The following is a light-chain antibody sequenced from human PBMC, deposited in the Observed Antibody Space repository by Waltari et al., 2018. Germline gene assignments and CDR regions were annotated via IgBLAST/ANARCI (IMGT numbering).Light chain of an antibody. CDR1: QGISNW. V-gene: IGKV1-5*03. CDR3: QQYNTYSS. CDR2: KAS. J-gene: IGKJ2*01. Sequence: DIRMTQSPSSLSASVGDRVTITCRAIQGISNWLAWYQQKPGKAPILLIYKASILKSGVPSRFSGGGSGTQFTLTISSLQPDDFATYYCQQYNTYSSFGQGTKLEIK.